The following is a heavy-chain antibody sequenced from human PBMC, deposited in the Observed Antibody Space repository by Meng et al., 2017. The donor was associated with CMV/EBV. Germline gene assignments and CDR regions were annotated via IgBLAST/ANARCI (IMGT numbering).Heavy chain of an antibody. V-gene: IGHV1-2*02. D-gene: IGHD1-26*01. Sequence: ASVKVSCKASGYTFTSYYMHWVRQAPGQGLEWMGWINPNSGGTNYAQKFQGRVTMTRDTSISTAYMELSRLRSEDTAVYYCASTVPLLRKWELQGGDAFDIWGQGTMVTVSS. CDR1: GYTFTSYY. J-gene: IGHJ3*02. CDR2: INPNSGGT. CDR3: ASTVPLLRKWELQGGDAFDI.